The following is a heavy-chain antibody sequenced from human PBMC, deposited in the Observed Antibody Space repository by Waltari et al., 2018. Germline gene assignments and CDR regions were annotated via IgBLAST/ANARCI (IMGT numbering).Heavy chain of an antibody. CDR2: IKTDGSET. CDR1: GFPFSSSW. V-gene: IGHV3-7*01. J-gene: IGHJ4*02. D-gene: IGHD6-13*01. CDR3: AIGGVETSWYWRY. Sequence: EVQVVESGGGLVQPGGSLRLSWSASGFPFSSSWMIWVRQAPGKGLEWVANIKTDGSETYYVDSVKGRFTISRDNTKNSLYLQMSSLRAEDTAVYYCAIGGVETSWYWRYWGQGTLVTVSS.